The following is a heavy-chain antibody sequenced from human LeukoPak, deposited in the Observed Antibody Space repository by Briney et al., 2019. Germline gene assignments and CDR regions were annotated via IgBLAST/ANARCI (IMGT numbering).Heavy chain of an antibody. CDR2: IIPIFGTA. Sequence: ASVKVSCKASGGTFSIYAISWVRQAPGQGLEWMGGIIPIFGTANYAQKFQGRVTLTADESTSTAYMELSSLRSEDTAVYYCARAGSRSYCYGMDVWGQGTTVTVSS. CDR1: GGTFSIYA. J-gene: IGHJ6*02. D-gene: IGHD6-13*01. V-gene: IGHV1-69*13. CDR3: ARAGSRSYCYGMDV.